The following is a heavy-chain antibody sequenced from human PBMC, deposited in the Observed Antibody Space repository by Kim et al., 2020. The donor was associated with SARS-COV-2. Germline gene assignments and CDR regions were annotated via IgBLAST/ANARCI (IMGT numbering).Heavy chain of an antibody. CDR2: ISYDGSNK. D-gene: IGHD3-10*01. CDR1: GFTFSSYG. Sequence: GSLRLSCAASGFTFSSYGMHWVRQAPRKGLEWVAVISYDGSNKYYADPVKGRFTISRDNSKNPLYLQMNSLRVEDTAVCYFVRQKGVLLWFGESTTGGGYFDYWGQGTLVTVSS. CDR3: VRQKGVLLWFGESTTGGGYFDY. V-gene: IGHV3-30*03. J-gene: IGHJ4*02.